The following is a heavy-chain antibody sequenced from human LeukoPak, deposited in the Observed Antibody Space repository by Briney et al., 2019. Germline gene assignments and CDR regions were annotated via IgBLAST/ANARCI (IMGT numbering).Heavy chain of an antibody. CDR1: GGSISSYY. D-gene: IGHD2-15*01. J-gene: IGHJ3*02. V-gene: IGHV4-59*08. CDR2: IYYSGST. Sequence: PSETLSLTCTVSGGSISSYYWSWIRQHPGKGLEWIGYIYYSGSTNYNPSLKSRVTISVDTSKNQFSLKLSSVTAADTAVYYCARGITPRAFDIWGQGTMVIASS. CDR3: ARGITPRAFDI.